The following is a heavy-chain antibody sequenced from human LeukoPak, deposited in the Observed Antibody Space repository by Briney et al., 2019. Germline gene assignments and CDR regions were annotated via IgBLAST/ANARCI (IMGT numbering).Heavy chain of an antibody. CDR2: TSSSDSGK. V-gene: IGHV3-23*01. Sequence: RGSLRLSCVLSGFPPSSYAISRVPQAPGKGLASVAATSSSDSGKYHADSVRGRFTISRDNSKNTVYLQMNSLRAEDAAVYYCARAPVTSCRGAFCYPFDYWGPGILVTVSS. D-gene: IGHD2-15*01. CDR3: ARAPVTSCRGAFCYPFDY. CDR1: GFPPSSYA. J-gene: IGHJ4*02.